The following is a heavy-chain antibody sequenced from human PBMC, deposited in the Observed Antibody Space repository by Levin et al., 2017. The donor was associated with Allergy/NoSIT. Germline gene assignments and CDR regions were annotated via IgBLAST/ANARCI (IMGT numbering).Heavy chain of an antibody. J-gene: IGHJ6*02. D-gene: IGHD1-14*01. CDR1: GGTFSSYA. Sequence: SVKVSCKASGGTFSSYAISWVRQAPGQGLEWMGGIIPIFGTANYAQKFQGRVTITADESTSTAYMELSSLRSEDTAVYYCARNIYVPPTTYYYYGMDVWGQGTTVTVSS. V-gene: IGHV1-69*13. CDR2: IIPIFGTA. CDR3: ARNIYVPPTTYYYYGMDV.